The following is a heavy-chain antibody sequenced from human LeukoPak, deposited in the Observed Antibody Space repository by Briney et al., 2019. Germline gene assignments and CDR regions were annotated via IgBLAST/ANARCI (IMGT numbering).Heavy chain of an antibody. D-gene: IGHD6-13*01. CDR3: ARGVQQPEFSYFDY. J-gene: IGHJ4*02. Sequence: PSETLSLTCTVSGGSISSGSYYWSWIRQPAGKGLEWIGRIYTSGSTNYNPSLKSRVTISVDTSKNQFSLKLSSVTAADTAVCSCARGVQQPEFSYFDYWGQGTVVTVSS. V-gene: IGHV4-61*02. CDR2: IYTSGST. CDR1: GGSISSGSYY.